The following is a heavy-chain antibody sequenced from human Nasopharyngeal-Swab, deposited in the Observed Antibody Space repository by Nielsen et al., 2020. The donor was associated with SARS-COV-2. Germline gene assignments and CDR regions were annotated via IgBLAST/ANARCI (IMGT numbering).Heavy chain of an antibody. Sequence: VRQAPGKGLEWVAVISYDGSNKYYADSVKGRFTISRDNAKNSLYLQMNSLRAEDTAVYYCARGDDFISADYWGQGTLVTVSS. J-gene: IGHJ4*02. V-gene: IGHV3-30-3*01. CDR2: ISYDGSNK. D-gene: IGHD3-3*01. CDR3: ARGDDFISADY.